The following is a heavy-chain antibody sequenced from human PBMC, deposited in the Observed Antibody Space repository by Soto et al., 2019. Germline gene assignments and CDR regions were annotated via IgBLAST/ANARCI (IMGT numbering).Heavy chain of an antibody. J-gene: IGHJ6*02. Sequence: GGSLRLSCAVSGGTVSDSYINWVRQAPGRGLALVSVTYNGGTTFYADSVRGRFTICIDSSRNTVDLQMNNLRVEDTAVYYCARGLGTYCTSFSCSNYYFGMGVWGQGTTVTVSS. D-gene: IGHD2-2*01. V-gene: IGHV3-53*01. CDR1: GGTVSDSY. CDR2: TYNGGTT. CDR3: ARGLGTYCTSFSCSNYYFGMGV.